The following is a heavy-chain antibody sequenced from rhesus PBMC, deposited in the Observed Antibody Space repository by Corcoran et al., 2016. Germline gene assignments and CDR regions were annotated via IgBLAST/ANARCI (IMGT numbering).Heavy chain of an antibody. D-gene: IGHD6-25*01. Sequence: QVQLQESGPGLVKPSETLSLTCAVSGGSISDDYYWSWIRQPPGKGLDWIGYIYGSGGSTNYNPSLKNRVTLSIDTSKNQFSLKLSSVTAADTAVYYCARVPVIAADADYWGQGVLVTVSS. J-gene: IGHJ4*01. V-gene: IGHV4-106*01. CDR3: ARVPVIAADADY. CDR1: GGSISDDYY. CDR2: IYGSGGST.